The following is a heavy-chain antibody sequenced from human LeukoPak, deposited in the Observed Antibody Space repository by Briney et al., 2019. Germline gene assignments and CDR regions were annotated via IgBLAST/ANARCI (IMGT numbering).Heavy chain of an antibody. D-gene: IGHD2-2*01. CDR2: IYHSGST. V-gene: IGHV4-38-2*02. CDR3: ARDRGWYQPLDAFDI. CDR1: GYSISSGYY. Sequence: SETLSLTCAVSGYSISSGYYWGWIRQPPGKGLEWIGSIYHSGSTYYNPSLKSRVTMSVDTSKNQFSLKLSSVTAADTAVYYCARDRGWYQPLDAFDIWGQGTMVTVSS. J-gene: IGHJ3*02.